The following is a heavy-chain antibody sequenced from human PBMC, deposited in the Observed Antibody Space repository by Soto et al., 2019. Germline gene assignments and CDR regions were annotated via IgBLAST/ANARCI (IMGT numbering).Heavy chain of an antibody. D-gene: IGHD3-22*01. V-gene: IGHV4-34*01. CDR2: INHSGST. Sequence: PSETLSLTCAVYGGSFSCYYWSWIRQPPGKGLEWIGEINHSGSTNYNPSLKSRVTISVDTSKNQFSLKLSSVTAADTAVYYCARAGSSGYYYVSWFDPWGQGTLVTVSS. CDR1: GGSFSCYY. CDR3: ARAGSSGYYYVSWFDP. J-gene: IGHJ5*02.